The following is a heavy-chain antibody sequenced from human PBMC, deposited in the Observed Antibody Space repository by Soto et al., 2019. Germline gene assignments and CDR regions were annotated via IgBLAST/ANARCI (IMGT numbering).Heavy chain of an antibody. CDR3: ARVERGYIYVLTYYYHGMHV. J-gene: IGHJ6*02. Sequence: SVKVSCKASGYTFTSYGISWVRQAPGQGLEWMGGIIPIFGTANYAQKFQGRVTITADESTSTAYMELSSLRSEDTAVYYCARVERGYIYVLTYYYHGMHVWCPAPTVSV. CDR1: GYTFTSYG. V-gene: IGHV1-69*13. CDR2: IIPIFGTA. D-gene: IGHD5-12*01.